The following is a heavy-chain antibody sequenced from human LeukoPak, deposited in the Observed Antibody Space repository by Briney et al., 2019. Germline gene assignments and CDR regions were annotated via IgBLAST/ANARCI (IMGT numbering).Heavy chain of an antibody. CDR1: GGSISSYY. D-gene: IGHD6-25*01. CDR2: IYYTGST. CDR3: ARHSGRGNAFDI. Sequence: PSETLSLTCTASGGSISSYYWTWIRQPPGQGLEWIGYIYYTGSTNFKPSLKSRVTISVDTSKNQISLNLRSVTAADTAVYYCARHSGRGNAFDIWGQGTRVTVSS. J-gene: IGHJ3*02. V-gene: IGHV4-59*08.